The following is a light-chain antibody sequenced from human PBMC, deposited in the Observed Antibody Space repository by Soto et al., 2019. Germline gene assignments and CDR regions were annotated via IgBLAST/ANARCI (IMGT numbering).Light chain of an antibody. J-gene: IGLJ1*01. Sequence: QSALTQPASVSGSPGQSITISCTGTSSDVGGYNYVSWYQLHPGKAPKLMVYEVSNRPSGVSNRFSGSKSGNTASLTISGLQAEDEADYYCSSYTSSTAYVFGTGTKVTVL. CDR2: EVS. CDR3: SSYTSSTAYV. CDR1: SSDVGGYNY. V-gene: IGLV2-14*01.